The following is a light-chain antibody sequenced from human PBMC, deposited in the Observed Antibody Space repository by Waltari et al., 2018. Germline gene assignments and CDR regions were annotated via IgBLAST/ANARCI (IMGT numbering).Light chain of an antibody. V-gene: IGLV1-51*02. CDR3: GTWDSSLSGAV. J-gene: IGLJ7*01. Sequence: QSVLTQPPSVSAAPGQRVTISCSGGSSNIGTNYVSWYRQFPGTAPKLLIYENTERPSGIPGRFSGSKSGTSATLDITGLQAGDEADYYCGTWDSSLSGAVFGGGTQLTVL. CDR2: ENT. CDR1: SSNIGTNY.